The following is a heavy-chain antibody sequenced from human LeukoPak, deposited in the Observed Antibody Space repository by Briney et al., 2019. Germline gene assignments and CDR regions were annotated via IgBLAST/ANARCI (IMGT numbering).Heavy chain of an antibody. D-gene: IGHD4-17*01. CDR3: GRSRGYGDYDH. J-gene: IGHJ5*02. CDR2: IYHSGTT. CDR1: GYSITSGFY. V-gene: IGHV4-38-2*01. Sequence: PSETLSLNCAVSGYSITSGFYWGWIRQFPGEGLEWIGSIYHSGTTYYNPSLKSRVTVTVDTSKNQFSLRLRSVTAADTAVFYCGRSRGYGDYDHWGQGTLVTVSS.